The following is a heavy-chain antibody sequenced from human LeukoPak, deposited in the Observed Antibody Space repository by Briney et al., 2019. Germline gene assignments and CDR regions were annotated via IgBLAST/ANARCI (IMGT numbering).Heavy chain of an antibody. V-gene: IGHV3-33*03. CDR3: TTYIVVVPAATHAYGMDV. Sequence: GGSLRLSCAASGFTFTNYPMHWVRQAPGKGLEWVAVLWSDGIKTDYADSVKGRFTISRDDSKNTLYLQMNSLRAEDTAVYYCTTYIVVVPAATHAYGMDVWGQGTTVTVSS. CDR1: GFTFTNYP. CDR2: LWSDGIKT. D-gene: IGHD2-2*01. J-gene: IGHJ6*02.